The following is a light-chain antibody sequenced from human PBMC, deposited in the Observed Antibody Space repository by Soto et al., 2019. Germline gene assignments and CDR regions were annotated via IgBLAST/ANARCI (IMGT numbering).Light chain of an antibody. CDR3: RSYTDSSTLYV. Sequence: QSVLTQPASVSGSPGQSITISCTGTSSDVGGYNYVSWYQHHPGKAPKLMIYEVSNRPSGVSNRFSGSKSGNTASLTISGLQAEDEADYYCRSYTDSSTLYVFGTGTKVIVL. J-gene: IGLJ1*01. V-gene: IGLV2-14*01. CDR1: SSDVGGYNY. CDR2: EVS.